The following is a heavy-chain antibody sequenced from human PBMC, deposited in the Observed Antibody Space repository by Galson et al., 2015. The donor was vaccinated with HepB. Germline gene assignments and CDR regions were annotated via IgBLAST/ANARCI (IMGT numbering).Heavy chain of an antibody. V-gene: IGHV1-18*04. D-gene: IGHD3-22*01. J-gene: IGHJ5*02. CDR3: AREGDSSGFLAA. CDR2: INTYNGDT. Sequence: SVKVSCKASGDTFTKYGISWVRQAPGQGLEWMGWINTYNGDTEYVQKLQGRVTMTTDTFTNTAYMDLTSLTSDDTAMYYCAREGDSSGFLAAWGQGTLVTVSS. CDR1: GDTFTKYG.